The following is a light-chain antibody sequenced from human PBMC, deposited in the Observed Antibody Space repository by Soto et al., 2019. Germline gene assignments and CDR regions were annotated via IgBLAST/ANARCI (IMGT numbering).Light chain of an antibody. CDR3: QQYGSSPGT. V-gene: IGKV3-20*01. CDR2: GAS. J-gene: IGKJ1*01. Sequence: EIFLTQSPFTLSLSPTAIATLSCTASQSVSSSYLAWYQQKPGQAPRLLIYGASSRATGIPDRFSGSGSGTDFTLTISRLEPEDFAVYYCQQYGSSPGTFGQGTKVDI. CDR1: QSVSSSY.